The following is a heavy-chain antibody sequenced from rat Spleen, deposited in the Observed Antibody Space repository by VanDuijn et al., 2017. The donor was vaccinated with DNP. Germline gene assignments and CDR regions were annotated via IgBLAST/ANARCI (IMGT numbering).Heavy chain of an antibody. J-gene: IGHJ2*01. CDR2: IQSGGNP. Sequence: QVQLKESGPGLVQPSQTLSLTCTVSGFSLTNYHVNWVRQPPGTGLEWMGRIQSGGNPVYNSVLQSRLSISRATSKSQVFLKMNSLQTEDTAIYFCTRGSGYGDYWGQGVMVTVSS. CDR1: GFSLTNYH. CDR3: TRGSGYGDY. D-gene: IGHD4-3*01. V-gene: IGHV2-27*01.